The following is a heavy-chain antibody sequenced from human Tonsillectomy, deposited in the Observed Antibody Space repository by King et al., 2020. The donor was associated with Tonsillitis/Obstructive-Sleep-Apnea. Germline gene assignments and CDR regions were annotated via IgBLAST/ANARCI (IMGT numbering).Heavy chain of an antibody. CDR3: ARRKVAAPYYYYYMDV. Sequence: QVQLQESGPGLVKPSETLSLTCTVSGGSISSSSYYWGWIRQPPGKGLEWIGSSYYSGSTYYNPSLKSRVTISVDTSKNQFSLKLSSVTAADTAVYYCARRKVAAPYYYYYMDVWGKGTTVTVSS. V-gene: IGHV4-39*01. J-gene: IGHJ6*03. D-gene: IGHD6-13*01. CDR1: GGSISSSSYY. CDR2: SYYSGST.